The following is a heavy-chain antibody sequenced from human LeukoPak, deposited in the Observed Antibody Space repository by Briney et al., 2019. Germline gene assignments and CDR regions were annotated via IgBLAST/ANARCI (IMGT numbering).Heavy chain of an antibody. J-gene: IGHJ4*02. CDR1: GFTFSSYA. CDR2: IKQDGSEK. V-gene: IGHV3-7*01. CDR3: AREAHCSSTSCYLYYFDY. D-gene: IGHD2-2*01. Sequence: GGSLRLSCAASGFTFSSYAMGWVRQAPGKGLEWVANIKQDGSEKYYVDSVKGRFTISRDNAKNSLYLQMNSLRAEDTAVYYCAREAHCSSTSCYLYYFDYWGQGTLVTVSS.